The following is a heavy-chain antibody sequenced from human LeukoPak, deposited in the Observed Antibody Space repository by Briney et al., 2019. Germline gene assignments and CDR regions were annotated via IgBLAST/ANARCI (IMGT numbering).Heavy chain of an antibody. V-gene: IGHV3-30*04. CDR2: ISSDGSKK. J-gene: IGHJ4*02. D-gene: IGHD3-22*01. CDR1: GFIFNNYA. Sequence: GGSLRLSCAASGFIFNNYAMHWVRQAPGKGLEWVALISSDGSKKSYADSVKGRFTISRDNAKNTLYLQMNSLRAEDTAVYYCAKEAYDSSGYVDYWGQGTLVTVSS. CDR3: AKEAYDSSGYVDY.